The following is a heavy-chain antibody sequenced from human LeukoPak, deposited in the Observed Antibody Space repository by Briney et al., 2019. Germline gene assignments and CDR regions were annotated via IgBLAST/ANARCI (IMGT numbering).Heavy chain of an antibody. CDR2: IGTAGDT. J-gene: IGHJ6*02. D-gene: IGHD4-17*01. V-gene: IGHV3-13*01. CDR1: GFTFSSYD. Sequence: GGSLRLSCAASGFTFSSYDMHWVRQATGKGLEWVSAIGTAGDTYYPGSVKGRFTISRENAKNSLYLQMNSLRAGDTAVYYCARGLPGTTVTMDVWGQGTRSPSP. CDR3: ARGLPGTTVTMDV.